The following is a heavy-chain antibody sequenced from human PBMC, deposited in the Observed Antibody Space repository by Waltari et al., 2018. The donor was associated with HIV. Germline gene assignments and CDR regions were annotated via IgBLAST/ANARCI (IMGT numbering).Heavy chain of an antibody. CDR3: ARVWTDDYYYYYYGMDV. Sequence: QVQLVQSGAEVKKPGASVKVSCKASGYTFTSYDINWVRQATGQGLEWMGWMNPNSGNTGYAQKFQGRVTMTRNTSISTAYMELSSLRSEDTAVYYCARVWTDDYYYYYYGMDVWGQGTTVTVSS. D-gene: IGHD1-1*01. J-gene: IGHJ6*02. V-gene: IGHV1-8*01. CDR2: MNPNSGNT. CDR1: GYTFTSYD.